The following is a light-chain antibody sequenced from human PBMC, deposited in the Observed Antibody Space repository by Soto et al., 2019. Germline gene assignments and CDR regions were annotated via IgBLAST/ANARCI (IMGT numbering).Light chain of an antibody. V-gene: IGKV3-11*01. CDR1: QSVSRH. CDR2: DAS. J-gene: IGKJ4*01. Sequence: EIVLSQSLATLSLYPGERATLSCRASQSVSRHLAWYQQKPGQAPRLLIYDASNRATGIPARFSGSGSGTDFTLTISSLEPEDFAVYYCQQRNNWPPVTFGGGTKVDIK. CDR3: QQRNNWPPVT.